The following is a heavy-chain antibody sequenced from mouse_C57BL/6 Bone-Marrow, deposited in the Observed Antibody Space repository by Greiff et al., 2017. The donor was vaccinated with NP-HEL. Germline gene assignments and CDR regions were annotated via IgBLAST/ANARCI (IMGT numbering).Heavy chain of an antibody. CDR3: APIPFDY. D-gene: IGHD6-5*01. CDR2: IYSRSGNT. Sequence: VKLQESGAELARPGASVKLSCKASGYTFTSYGISWVKQRTGQGLEWIGEIYSRSGNTYYNEKFKGKATLTVDKSSNKAYMELRIMTSEDSAVYYCAPIPFDYWGQGTTLTVSS. J-gene: IGHJ2*01. CDR1: GYTFTSYG. V-gene: IGHV1-81*01.